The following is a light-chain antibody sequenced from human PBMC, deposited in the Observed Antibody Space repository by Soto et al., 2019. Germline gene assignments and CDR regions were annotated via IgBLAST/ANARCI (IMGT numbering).Light chain of an antibody. J-gene: IGKJ4*01. CDR2: AAS. V-gene: IGKV1-9*01. CDR3: QRVKTYPLT. CDR1: QDISSH. Sequence: DIQLTQSPSFLSASVGDRVTITCRASQDISSHLAWYQQKPGKAPKLLIYAASTLESGVPSGFGGSGSGTEFTLTIARLEREDFATYYCQRVKTYPLTFGGGNKVEIK.